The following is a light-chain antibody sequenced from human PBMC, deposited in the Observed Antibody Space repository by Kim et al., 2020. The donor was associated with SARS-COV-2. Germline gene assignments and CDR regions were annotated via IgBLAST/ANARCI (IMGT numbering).Light chain of an antibody. CDR1: HIGRKS. Sequence: VALGQTARLPGGGTHIGRKSVHWYQHKPAQAPVLVIYMDSHRPSGIPERFSGSNSGNPATLTISGAQAGDVADYYCQVWDIITVVFGGGTQLTVL. CDR3: QVWDIITVV. J-gene: IGLJ2*01. CDR2: MDS. V-gene: IGLV3-9*01.